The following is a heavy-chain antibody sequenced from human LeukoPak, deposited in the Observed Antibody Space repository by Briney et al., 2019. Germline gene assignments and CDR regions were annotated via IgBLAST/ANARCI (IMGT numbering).Heavy chain of an antibody. CDR1: GFTFSSYS. CDR3: GRAYYYDSSGQRYGMDV. Sequence: GSLRLSCAASGFTFSSYSMNWVRQAPGKGLEWVSSISSSSSYIYYADSVKGRFTISRDDAKNSLYLQMNSLRAEDTAVYYCGRAYYYDSSGQRYGMDVWGQGTTVTVAS. D-gene: IGHD3-22*01. J-gene: IGHJ6*02. V-gene: IGHV3-21*01. CDR2: ISSSSSYI.